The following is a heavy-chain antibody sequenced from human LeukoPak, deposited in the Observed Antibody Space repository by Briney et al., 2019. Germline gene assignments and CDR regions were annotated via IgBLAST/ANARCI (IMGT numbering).Heavy chain of an antibody. V-gene: IGHV3-23*01. CDR3: AKGTTGYSSSWYNPLDY. D-gene: IGHD6-13*01. CDR2: ISGSGGST. J-gene: IGHJ4*02. CDR1: GFTFSSYA. Sequence: GGSLRLSCAASGFTFSSYAMSWVRQAPGKGLEWVSAISGSGGSTYYADSVKGRFTISRDNSKNPLYLQMNSLRAEDTAVYYCAKGTTGYSSSWYNPLDYWGQGTLVTVSS.